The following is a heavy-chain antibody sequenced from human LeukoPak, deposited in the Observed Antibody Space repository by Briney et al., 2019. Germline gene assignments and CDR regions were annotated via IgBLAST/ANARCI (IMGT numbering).Heavy chain of an antibody. D-gene: IGHD5-24*01. CDR1: GYTFTGYY. CDR3: AREKMATIPNWFDP. CDR2: INPNSGGT. V-gene: IGHV1-2*02. Sequence: EASVKVSCKASGYTFTGYYMHWVRQAPGQGLEWMGWINPNSGGTNYEQKFQGRVTMTRDTSISTAYMELSRLRSDDTAVYYCAREKMATIPNWFDPWGQGTLVTVSS. J-gene: IGHJ5*02.